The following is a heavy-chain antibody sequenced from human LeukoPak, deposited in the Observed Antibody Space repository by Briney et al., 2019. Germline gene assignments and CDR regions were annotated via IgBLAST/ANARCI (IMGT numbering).Heavy chain of an antibody. CDR2: IWYDGSNK. D-gene: IGHD2-15*01. V-gene: IGHV3-33*01. J-gene: IGHJ4*02. CDR1: GFTFSSYG. Sequence: GGSLRLSCAASGFTFSSYGMHWVRQAPGKGLEWVAVIWYDGSNKYYTDSVKGRFTISRDNIKNTLYLRMNSLRAEDTAVYYCARGQYSPDYWGRGTLVTVSS. CDR3: ARGQYSPDY.